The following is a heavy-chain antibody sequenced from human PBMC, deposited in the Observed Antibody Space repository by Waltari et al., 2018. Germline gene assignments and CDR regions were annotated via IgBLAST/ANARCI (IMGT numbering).Heavy chain of an antibody. Sequence: QVQLQESGPGLVKPSQTLSLTCTVSGGSISSGSYYWSWLRQPAGKGLEWIGRIYTSGSTNYNPSLKSRVTISVDTSKNQFSLKLSSVTAADTAVYYCAREGVSSGGDFDYWGQGTLVTVSS. D-gene: IGHD6-19*01. CDR1: GGSISSGSYY. CDR2: IYTSGST. J-gene: IGHJ4*02. V-gene: IGHV4-61*02. CDR3: AREGVSSGGDFDY.